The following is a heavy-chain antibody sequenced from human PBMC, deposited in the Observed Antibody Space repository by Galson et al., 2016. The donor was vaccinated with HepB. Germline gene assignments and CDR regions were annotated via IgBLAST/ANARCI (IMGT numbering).Heavy chain of an antibody. Sequence: ETLSLTCAVSGGSISISNWWSWVRKPPGKGLEWIGEISHSGSTNYNPSLKSRDTISVDTSKNPFSLKLSTVTAADTAVYYCARGDNPDYGDYASAYYYMEVWGKGTTVTVAS. D-gene: IGHD4-17*01. CDR1: GGSISISNW. CDR2: ISHSGST. J-gene: IGHJ6*03. CDR3: ARGDNPDYGDYASAYYYMEV. V-gene: IGHV4-4*02.